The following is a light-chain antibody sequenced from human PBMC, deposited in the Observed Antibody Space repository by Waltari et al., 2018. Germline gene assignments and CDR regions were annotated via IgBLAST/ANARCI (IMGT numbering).Light chain of an antibody. CDR3: QSWDSSTVM. CDR2: QNT. V-gene: IGLV3-1*01. J-gene: IGLJ3*02. Sequence: WYQQRPGQSPVLVIYQNTERPSGITERFSGSNSGNTATLTISGTQAVDEADYFCQSWDSSTVMFGGGTKLTVL.